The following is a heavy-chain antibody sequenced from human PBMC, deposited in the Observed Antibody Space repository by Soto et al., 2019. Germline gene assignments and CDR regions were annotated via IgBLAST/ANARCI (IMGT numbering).Heavy chain of an antibody. CDR1: GYTFTSYY. D-gene: IGHD1-26*01. V-gene: IGHV1-46*01. CDR2: INPSGGST. J-gene: IGHJ6*02. Sequence: GASVKVSCKASGYTFTSYYMHWVRQAPGQGLEWMGIINPSGGSTSYAQKSQGRVTMTRDTSTSTVYMELSSLRSEDTAVYYCARALDSGSYYKYYYGMDVWGQGTTVTVSS. CDR3: ARALDSGSYYKYYYGMDV.